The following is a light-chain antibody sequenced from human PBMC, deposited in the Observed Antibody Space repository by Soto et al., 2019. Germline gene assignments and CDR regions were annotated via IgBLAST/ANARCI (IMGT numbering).Light chain of an antibody. Sequence: QSALTQPRSVSGSPGQSVTISCTGTSSDVGGYNYVSWYQQHPGKGPKLMIYDVNKRPSGVPDRFSGSKSGNTASLTISGLQVEDEADYYCGTWESYLSVGVFGGGTKVTVL. V-gene: IGLV2-11*01. CDR2: DVN. CDR1: SSDVGGYNY. CDR3: GTWESYLSVGV. J-gene: IGLJ3*02.